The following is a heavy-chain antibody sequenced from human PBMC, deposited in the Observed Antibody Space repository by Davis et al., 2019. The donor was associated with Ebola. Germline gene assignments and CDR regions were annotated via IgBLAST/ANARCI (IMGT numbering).Heavy chain of an antibody. Sequence: PSETLSLTCAVYGGSFSGYYWSWFRQPPGKGLEWVGEINHSGSTNYNPSLKSRVTISVDTSKNQFSLKLSSVTAADTAVYYCAKDPAAVPPGWFDPWGQGTLVTVSS. CDR3: AKDPAAVPPGWFDP. CDR2: INHSGST. J-gene: IGHJ5*02. CDR1: GGSFSGYY. V-gene: IGHV4-34*01. D-gene: IGHD6-13*01.